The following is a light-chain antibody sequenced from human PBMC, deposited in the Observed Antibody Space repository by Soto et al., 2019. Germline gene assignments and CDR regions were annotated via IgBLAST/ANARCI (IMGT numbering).Light chain of an antibody. CDR2: GAS. J-gene: IGKJ4*01. CDR1: QSVSSN. V-gene: IGKV3-20*01. Sequence: IVFTQSACTLSLSPGERATLSCRASQSVSSNLAWYQQKPGQAPRLLIYGASTRATGIPARFSGSGSGTEFTLIISSLEPEDFAVYYCRQYGRSLGFAFGGGTKVDIK. CDR3: RQYGRSLGFA.